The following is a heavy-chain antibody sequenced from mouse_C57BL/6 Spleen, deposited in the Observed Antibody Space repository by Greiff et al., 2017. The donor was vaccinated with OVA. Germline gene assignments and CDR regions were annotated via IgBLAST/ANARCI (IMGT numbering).Heavy chain of an antibody. V-gene: IGHV3-6*01. J-gene: IGHJ1*03. CDR1: GYSITSGYY. D-gene: IGHD1-1*01. CDR2: ISYDGSN. Sequence: DVKLQESGPGLVKPSQSLSLTCSVTGYSITSGYYWNWIRQFPGNKLEWMGYISYDGSNNYIPSLKNRISITRDTSKNQFFLKLNSVTTEDTATYYCAREALITTVVAHWYFDVWGTGTTVTVSS. CDR3: AREALITTVVAHWYFDV.